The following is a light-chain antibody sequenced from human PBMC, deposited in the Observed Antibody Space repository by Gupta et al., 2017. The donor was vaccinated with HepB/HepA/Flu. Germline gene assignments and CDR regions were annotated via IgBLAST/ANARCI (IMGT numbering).Light chain of an antibody. CDR1: SSDVGGDNY. CDR3: SSYAGSNNLGV. V-gene: IGLV2-8*01. Sequence: QSALTQPPSASGSPGQSVTISCTGTSSDVGGDNYVSWYQQHPGKATKLMIFEVSKRPSGVPDRFSGSKSGNTASLSVSGLQAEDEADYYCSSYAGSNNLGVFGTGTKVTVL. J-gene: IGLJ1*01. CDR2: EVS.